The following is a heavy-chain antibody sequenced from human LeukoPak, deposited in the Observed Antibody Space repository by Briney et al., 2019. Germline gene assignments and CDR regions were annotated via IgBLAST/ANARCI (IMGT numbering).Heavy chain of an antibody. Sequence: GESLKISCKGSGYSFTSYWIGWVRPMPGKGLEWMWIIYPGDSDTRYSPALQGQVTISADKSIDTAYVQWTSLKASDIAMYYCARLQGPGFPRAFDIWGQGTMVTVSS. D-gene: IGHD3-10*01. CDR2: IYPGDSDT. V-gene: IGHV5-51*01. CDR3: ARLQGPGFPRAFDI. J-gene: IGHJ3*02. CDR1: GYSFTSYW.